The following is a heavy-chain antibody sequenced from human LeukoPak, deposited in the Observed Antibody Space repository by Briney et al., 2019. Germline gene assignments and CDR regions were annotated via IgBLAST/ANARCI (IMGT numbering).Heavy chain of an antibody. CDR2: IYYSGST. Sequence: SETLSLTCTVSGGSVSSGSYYWSWIRQPPGKGLEWIGYIYYSGSTNYNPSLKSRVTISVDTSKNQFSLKLSSVTAADTAVYYCARGGRWLQLKGDFDYWGQGTLVTVSS. CDR1: GGSVSSGSYY. CDR3: ARGGRWLQLKGDFDY. D-gene: IGHD5-24*01. V-gene: IGHV4-61*01. J-gene: IGHJ4*02.